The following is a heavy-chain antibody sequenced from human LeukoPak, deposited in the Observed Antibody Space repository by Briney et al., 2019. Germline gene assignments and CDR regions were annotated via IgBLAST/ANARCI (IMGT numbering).Heavy chain of an antibody. Sequence: SETLSLTCAVSAGSITSFYWSWIRQPPGKGLEWIGNTYYSGSTNYNPSLKSRVTISLDTSKNQFSLKLSSVTAADTAVYYCARLGAAAQTFDYWGQGTLVTVSS. D-gene: IGHD2-15*01. CDR1: AGSITSFY. CDR2: TYYSGST. V-gene: IGHV4-59*08. CDR3: ARLGAAAQTFDY. J-gene: IGHJ4*02.